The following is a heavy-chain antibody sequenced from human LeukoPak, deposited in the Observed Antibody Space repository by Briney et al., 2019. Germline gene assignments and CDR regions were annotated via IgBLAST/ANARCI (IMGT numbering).Heavy chain of an antibody. D-gene: IGHD6-19*01. V-gene: IGHV4-34*01. CDR2: INHSGST. CDR1: GGSFSGYY. CDR3: ARWGSIAVAGYYYYGMDV. Sequence: PSETLSLTCAVYGGSFSGYYWSWIRQPPGKGLEWIGEINHSGSTNYNPSLKSRVTISVDTSKNQFSLKLSSVTAADTAVYYCARWGSIAVAGYYYYGMDVWGKGTTVTVSS. J-gene: IGHJ6*04.